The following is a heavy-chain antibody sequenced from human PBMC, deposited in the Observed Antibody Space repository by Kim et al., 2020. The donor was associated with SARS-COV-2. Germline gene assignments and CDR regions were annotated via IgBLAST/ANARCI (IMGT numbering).Heavy chain of an antibody. Sequence: GGSLRLSCAASGFTFSRYGMSWVRQAPGKGLEWVSTISGSGSSTYYADSVKGRSTISRDNSKNTLYLQMNSLRAEDTAVYYCASLFYVSGGHNLDYWGQGTLVTVSS. J-gene: IGHJ4*02. CDR2: ISGSGSST. V-gene: IGHV3-23*01. D-gene: IGHD3-10*01. CDR1: GFTFSRYG. CDR3: ASLFYVSGGHNLDY.